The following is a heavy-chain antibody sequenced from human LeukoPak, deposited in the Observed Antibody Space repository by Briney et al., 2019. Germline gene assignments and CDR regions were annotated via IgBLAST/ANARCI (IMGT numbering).Heavy chain of an antibody. Sequence: PGGSLRLSCAASGFTFSSYSMNWVRQAPGKGLEWVSYISSSSSTIYYADSVKGRFTISRDNAKNSLYLQMNSLRAEDTAVYYCAREGIVGATIIIYWGQGTLVTVSS. CDR1: GFTFSSYS. CDR2: ISSSSSTI. CDR3: AREGIVGATIIIY. J-gene: IGHJ4*02. D-gene: IGHD1-26*01. V-gene: IGHV3-48*01.